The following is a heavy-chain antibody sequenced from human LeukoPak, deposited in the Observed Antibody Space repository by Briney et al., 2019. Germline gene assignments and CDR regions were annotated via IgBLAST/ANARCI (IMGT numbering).Heavy chain of an antibody. D-gene: IGHD3-22*01. CDR3: AKPADSSGYLLDY. Sequence: GGSLRLSCAGSGFSFSSYGMHWVRQAPGKGLEWMAFIRSDGSNKYYADSVKGRFTISRDNSKNTLYLQMNSLRAEDTAVYYCAKPADSSGYLLDYWGQGTLVTVSS. CDR2: IRSDGSNK. V-gene: IGHV3-30*02. CDR1: GFSFSSYG. J-gene: IGHJ4*02.